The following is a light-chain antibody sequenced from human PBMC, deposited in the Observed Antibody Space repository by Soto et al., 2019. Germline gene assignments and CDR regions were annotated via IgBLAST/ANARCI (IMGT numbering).Light chain of an antibody. V-gene: IGKV3D-15*01. CDR1: QSVSTN. Sequence: EIVVTQFPATLSESPGERVTLSCRASQSVSTNLAWYQQRPGEAPRLLIFDASARAVDIPGRFSGSGSGTEFTLTISSLQPDDFAVYFCHSYDKWPPGAFGQGTKVDIK. J-gene: IGKJ1*01. CDR3: HSYDKWPPGA. CDR2: DAS.